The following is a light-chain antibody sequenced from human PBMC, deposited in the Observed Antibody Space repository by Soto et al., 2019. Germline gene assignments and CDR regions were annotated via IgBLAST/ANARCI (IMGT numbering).Light chain of an antibody. CDR2: CDN. CDR3: QSYDISLHNYV. V-gene: IGLV1-40*01. Sequence: QSVLTQPPSVSWAPGQRVSISFTGSTSNIGAPYDVHWYQHLPGKAPKLLIYCDNNPPSGVPERFPGSKSGTSASLAITRLQAEDEADYYCQSYDISLHNYVFGTGTKVTVL. J-gene: IGLJ1*01. CDR1: TSNIGAPYD.